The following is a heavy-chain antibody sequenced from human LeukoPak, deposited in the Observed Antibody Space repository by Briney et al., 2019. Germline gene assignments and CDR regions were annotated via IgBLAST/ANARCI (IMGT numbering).Heavy chain of an antibody. CDR1: GFTFSSSA. Sequence: PGGSLRLSCAASGFTFSSSAMHWVRQAPGRGLEWVAIVSCDGSNKYYAESVKGRFTISRDNSKNTLYLQVNSLRVEDAAVYYCARDKIQLWSGDYYYGMDVWGQGTTVTVSS. D-gene: IGHD5-18*01. V-gene: IGHV3-30*04. CDR3: ARDKIQLWSGDYYYGMDV. CDR2: VSCDGSNK. J-gene: IGHJ6*02.